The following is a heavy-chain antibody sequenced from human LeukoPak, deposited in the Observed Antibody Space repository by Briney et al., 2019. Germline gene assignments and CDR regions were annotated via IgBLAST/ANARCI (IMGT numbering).Heavy chain of an antibody. J-gene: IGHJ4*02. CDR2: ISPSASTK. V-gene: IGHV3-48*03. Sequence: GGSLRLSCAASGFSFSSYEMNWVRQAPGKGLEWVSNISPSASTKYYADSVKSRFTVSRDNAKNSLYLQKNSLRAGDTGVYYCTKLAVASADSWGQGTLVTVSS. CDR3: TKLAVASADS. D-gene: IGHD6-19*01. CDR1: GFSFSSYE.